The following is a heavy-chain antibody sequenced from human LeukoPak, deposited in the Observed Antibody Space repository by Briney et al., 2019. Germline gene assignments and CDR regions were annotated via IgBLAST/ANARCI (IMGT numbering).Heavy chain of an antibody. D-gene: IGHD6-6*01. Sequence: PGGSLRLSCAASGFTFSSYSMNWVRQAPGKGLEWVSSITRSSIYIYYADSVRGRFTISRDNAKNSLYLQMNSLRAEDTAVYYCAKAAQVAGRPNLGGHFDYWGQGTLVTVSS. J-gene: IGHJ4*02. CDR2: ITRSSIYI. CDR1: GFTFSSYS. V-gene: IGHV3-21*04. CDR3: AKAAQVAGRPNLGGHFDY.